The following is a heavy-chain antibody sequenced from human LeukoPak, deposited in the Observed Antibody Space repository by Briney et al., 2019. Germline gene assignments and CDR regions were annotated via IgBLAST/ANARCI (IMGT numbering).Heavy chain of an antibody. Sequence: PGGSVRLSCAASGFTFSNSAMSWVRQAPGKGLEWVSTISGNGGSTYYADSVKGRFTISRDNSKSTLYLQINSLRAEDTAVYYCAKGYSYGSHRGDYYYYYYMDVWGKGTTVTISS. CDR2: ISGNGGST. CDR1: GFTFSNSA. D-gene: IGHD5-18*01. V-gene: IGHV3-23*01. CDR3: AKGYSYGSHRGDYYYYYYMDV. J-gene: IGHJ6*03.